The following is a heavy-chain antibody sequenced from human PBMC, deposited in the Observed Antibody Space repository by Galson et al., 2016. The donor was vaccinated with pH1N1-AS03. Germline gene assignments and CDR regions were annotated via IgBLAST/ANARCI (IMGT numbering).Heavy chain of an antibody. CDR3: AHGPYWFDP. J-gene: IGHJ5*02. CDR1: GFSLSTSGVG. CDR2: IYWDDDK. Sequence: PALVKPPQTLTLTCTFSGFSLSTSGVGVGWIRQPPGKALEWLALIYWDDDKRYSPSLKSRLTITKDTSKNQVVLTMTNMDPVDTATYYCAHGPYWFDPWGQGNLVTVSS. V-gene: IGHV2-5*02.